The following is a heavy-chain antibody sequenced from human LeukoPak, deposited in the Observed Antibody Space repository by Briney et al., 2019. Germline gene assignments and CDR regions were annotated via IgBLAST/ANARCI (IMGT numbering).Heavy chain of an antibody. CDR1: GGSFSGYY. CDR2: INHSGST. V-gene: IGHV4-34*01. J-gene: IGHJ3*02. Sequence: SETLSLTCAVYGGSFSGYYWSWIRQPPGKGLEWIWEINHSGSTNYNPSLKSRVTISVDTSKNQFSLKLSSVTAADTAVYYCARGQGSGWPRNDAFDIWGQGTMVTVSS. CDR3: ARGQGSGWPRNDAFDI. D-gene: IGHD6-19*01.